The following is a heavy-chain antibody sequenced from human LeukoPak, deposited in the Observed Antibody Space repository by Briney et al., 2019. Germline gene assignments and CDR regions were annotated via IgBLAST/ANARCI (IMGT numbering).Heavy chain of an antibody. CDR3: ARDGYSGNDGL. D-gene: IGHD5-12*01. J-gene: IGHJ4*02. Sequence: SETLSLTCNVSGVSISSSSYYWGWIRQPPGKGLEWIGSIYSSGSTYYNSSLKSRVTISIDTSKNQVSLKMSSVTAADTAVYYCARDGYSGNDGLWGQGTLVTVSS. CDR2: IYSSGST. V-gene: IGHV4-39*02. CDR1: GVSISSSSYY.